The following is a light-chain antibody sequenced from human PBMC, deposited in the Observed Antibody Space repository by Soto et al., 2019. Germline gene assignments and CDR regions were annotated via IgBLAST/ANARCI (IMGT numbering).Light chain of an antibody. CDR3: QQTLSTPWT. V-gene: IGKV1-39*01. CDR1: QTITTY. J-gene: IGKJ1*01. CDR2: GAS. Sequence: DIQMTQSPSSLSASVGDRVTISCRASQTITTYLNWYQQKPGKAPQPLIYGASLLQSGVPSRFTGSGSGTDFTLTISSLQPDDFATYHCQQTLSTPWTFGQGTKVEIK.